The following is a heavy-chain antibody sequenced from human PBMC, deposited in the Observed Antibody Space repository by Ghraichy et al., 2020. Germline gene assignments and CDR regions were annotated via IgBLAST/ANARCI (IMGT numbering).Heavy chain of an antibody. CDR1: GGSINSYY. V-gene: IGHV4-4*09. CDR3: ARHNNHWYFDL. J-gene: IGHJ2*01. Sequence: SETLSLTCTVSGGSINSYYWSWIRQPPGKGLEWIGYIYSSGITNYNPSPKSRITISIDTSKNQFSLKLSSVTAADTAVYYCARHNNHWYFDLWGRGTLVTVSS. CDR2: IYSSGIT. D-gene: IGHD1-14*01.